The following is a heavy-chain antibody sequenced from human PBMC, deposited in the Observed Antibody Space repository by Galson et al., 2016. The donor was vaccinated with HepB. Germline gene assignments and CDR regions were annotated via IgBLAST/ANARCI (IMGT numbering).Heavy chain of an antibody. J-gene: IGHJ6*02. D-gene: IGHD2-2*01. CDR3: VRSTATDTYCSSTSCYGEAPYYYYGMDV. Sequence: SVKVSCKASGGTFNIYALSWVRQAPGQGLEWMGGIVPLFGTPNYAQKFQGRVTISADESTTTVYMELSSLRSEDTALYYCVRSTATDTYCSSTSCYGEAPYYYYGMDVWGQGTTVTVSS. CDR2: IVPLFGTP. CDR1: GGTFNIYA. V-gene: IGHV1-69*13.